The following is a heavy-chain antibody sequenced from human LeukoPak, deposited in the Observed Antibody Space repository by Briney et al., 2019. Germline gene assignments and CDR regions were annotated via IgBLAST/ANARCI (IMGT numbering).Heavy chain of an antibody. V-gene: IGHV3-30*18. J-gene: IGHJ4*02. Sequence: GGSLRLSCAASGFIFSNYGVHWVRQAPGKGLEWVAVISYDGSNKYYTDSVKGRFTISRDNSKNTLYLQMNSLRAEDTAVYYCAKDRFETEYQFMYYFDYWGQGTLVTVSS. CDR1: GFIFSNYG. CDR2: ISYDGSNK. CDR3: AKDRFETEYQFMYYFDY. D-gene: IGHD2-2*01.